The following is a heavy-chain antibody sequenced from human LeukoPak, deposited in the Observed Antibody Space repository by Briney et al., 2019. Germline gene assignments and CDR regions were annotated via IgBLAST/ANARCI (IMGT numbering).Heavy chain of an antibody. J-gene: IGHJ4*02. CDR1: GGSISSAHW. D-gene: IGHD6-13*01. CDR2: IFHSGST. Sequence: PSETLSLTCAVSGGSISSAHWWGWVRQSPGKGLEWIGEIFHSGSTNYNPSLKSRVTVSMDKSKNQFSLKLTSVTAADTAVYYCARTSGGYSSSSDYWGQGTLVTVSS. V-gene: IGHV4-4*02. CDR3: ARTSGGYSSSSDY.